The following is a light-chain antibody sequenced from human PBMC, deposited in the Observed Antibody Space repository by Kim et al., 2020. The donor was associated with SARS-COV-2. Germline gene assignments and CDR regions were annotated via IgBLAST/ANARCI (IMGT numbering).Light chain of an antibody. J-gene: IGLJ2*01. CDR1: KLGDKY. CDR2: QDN. V-gene: IGLV3-1*01. Sequence: SYALTQPPSVSVSPGQTASITCSGDKLGDKYACWYQQKPGQSPVLVMYQDNKRPSGIPERFSGSNSGNTATLTISGTQAMDETDYYCQAWDSSTGVFGGG. CDR3: QAWDSSTGV.